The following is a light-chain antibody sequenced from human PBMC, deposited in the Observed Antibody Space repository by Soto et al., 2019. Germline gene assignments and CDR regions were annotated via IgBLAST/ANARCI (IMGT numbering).Light chain of an antibody. CDR1: QSVSSSY. CDR2: GAS. J-gene: IGKJ2*01. Sequence: EIVLTQSPGTLSLSPGERATLSCRASQSVSSSYLAWYQQKLGQAPRLLIYGASSRATGIPDRFSGSGSGTDFTLTISRLEPEDSAVYYCHQYGTSTGTFGQGTELEIK. V-gene: IGKV3-20*01. CDR3: HQYGTSTGT.